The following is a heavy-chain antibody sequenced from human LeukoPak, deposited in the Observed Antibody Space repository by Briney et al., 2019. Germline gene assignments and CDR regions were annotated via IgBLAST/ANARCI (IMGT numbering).Heavy chain of an antibody. CDR3: AGSYCSGGSCPRGYYYYMDV. J-gene: IGHJ6*03. V-gene: IGHV3-66*01. CDR2: IYSGGST. Sequence: AGGSLRLSCAASGFTFSSYSMNWVRQAPGKGLEWVSVIYSGGSTYYADSVKGRFTISRDNPKNTLYLQMNSLRAEDTAVYYCAGSYCSGGSCPRGYYYYMDVWGKGTTVTISS. D-gene: IGHD2-15*01. CDR1: GFTFSSYS.